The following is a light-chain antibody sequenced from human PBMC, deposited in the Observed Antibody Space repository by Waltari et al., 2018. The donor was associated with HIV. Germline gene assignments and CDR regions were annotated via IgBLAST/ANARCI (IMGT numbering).Light chain of an antibody. J-gene: IGLJ1*01. CDR3: KTRDRSGNLYV. CDR1: NLRTYY. Sequence: SSEVTQVPAVSVALGQTVKITCQGDNLRTYYASWYQQRPGQAPVLVSYGKNKRPSGIPDRFSSAASRNTGSLTITGGQAEDEADYYCKTRDRSGNLYVFGTGTTVTVL. CDR2: GKN. V-gene: IGLV3-19*01.